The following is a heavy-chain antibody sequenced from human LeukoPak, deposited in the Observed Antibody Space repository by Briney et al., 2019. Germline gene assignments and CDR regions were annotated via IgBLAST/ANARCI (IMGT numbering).Heavy chain of an antibody. V-gene: IGHV3-30*18. CDR1: GFTFSSYG. D-gene: IGHD6-19*01. CDR2: ISYDGSNK. CDR3: AKAESGWETDGFDI. J-gene: IGHJ3*02. Sequence: GGSLRLSCAASGFTFSSYGMHWVRQAPGKGLEWVAVISYDGSNKYYADSVKGRFTISKDNSKNTLYLQMNSLRAEDTAVYYCAKAESGWETDGFDIWGQGTMVTVSS.